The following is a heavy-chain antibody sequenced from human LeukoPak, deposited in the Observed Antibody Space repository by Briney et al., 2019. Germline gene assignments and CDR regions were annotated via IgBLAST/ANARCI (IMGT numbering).Heavy chain of an antibody. V-gene: IGHV3-7*01. Sequence: GGSLRLSCAASRFIFSSYWMTWVRQAPGKGLEWVANINQDGSESYYVDSVKGRFTISRDNAKNSLYLQMNSLRAEDTAVFYCAKDRGRGYYYYYMDVWGKGTTVTVSS. D-gene: IGHD1-26*01. CDR2: INQDGSES. CDR3: AKDRGRGYYYYYMDV. CDR1: RFIFSSYW. J-gene: IGHJ6*03.